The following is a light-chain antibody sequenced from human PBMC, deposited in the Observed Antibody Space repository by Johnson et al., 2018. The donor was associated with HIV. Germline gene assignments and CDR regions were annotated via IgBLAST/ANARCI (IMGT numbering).Light chain of an antibody. Sequence: QSILTQPPSVSAAPGQTVTISCSVSSSNVGSSFVSWYRQVPGTAPKLLIYDNNKRPSGIPGRFSGSKSGPSATLGITGLQTGDEADYYCGTWDSSLTSYVFGAGTKVTVL. CDR3: GTWDSSLTSYV. CDR1: SSNVGSSF. V-gene: IGLV1-51*01. J-gene: IGLJ1*01. CDR2: DNN.